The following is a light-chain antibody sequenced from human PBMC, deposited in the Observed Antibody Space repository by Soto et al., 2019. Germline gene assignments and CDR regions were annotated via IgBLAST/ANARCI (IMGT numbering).Light chain of an antibody. CDR3: AAWDDSLSHVV. J-gene: IGLJ2*01. CDR2: RNN. CDR1: SSNIGSNY. Sequence: QSVLTQPPSASGTPGQRGTISCSGSSSNIGSNYVYWYQQLPGTAPKLLIYRNNQRPSGVPDRFSGSKSGTSASLAISGLRSEDEADYYCAAWDDSLSHVVFGGGTKLTVL. V-gene: IGLV1-47*01.